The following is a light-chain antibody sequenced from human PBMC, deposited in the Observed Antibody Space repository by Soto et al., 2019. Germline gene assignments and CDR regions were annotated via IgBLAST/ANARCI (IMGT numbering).Light chain of an antibody. CDR3: RSYTSSNTYV. V-gene: IGLV2-14*03. J-gene: IGLJ1*01. Sequence: SALTQPASGSGSPGQSIAISCTGTISDVSGYNFVSWYQQYPGEAPKLMIYDVSNRPSGVSNRFSGSKSGNTASLTISGLQAEDEADYYCRSYTSSNTYVFGNGTKVTVL. CDR1: ISDVSGYNF. CDR2: DVS.